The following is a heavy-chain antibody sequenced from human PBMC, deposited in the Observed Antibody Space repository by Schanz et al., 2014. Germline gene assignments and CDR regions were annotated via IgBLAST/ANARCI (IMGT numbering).Heavy chain of an antibody. Sequence: QVQLVQSGAEVKKPGASVKVSCTASGGTFSSYTISWIRQAPGQGLEWMGRIIPVLAIADYAQKYQGRGTISADKSTSTADMELRSLRYEDTAVYYCARGGGPEDVFDIWGQGTMVTVS. J-gene: IGHJ3*02. V-gene: IGHV1-69*04. CDR3: ARGGGPEDVFDI. CDR1: GGTFSSYT. D-gene: IGHD5-12*01. CDR2: IIPVLAIA.